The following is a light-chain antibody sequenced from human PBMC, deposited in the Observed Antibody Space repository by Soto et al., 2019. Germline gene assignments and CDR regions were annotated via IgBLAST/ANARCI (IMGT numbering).Light chain of an antibody. CDR3: QQYGSSPYT. J-gene: IGKJ2*01. CDR2: STS. V-gene: IGKV3-20*01. CDR1: QGVSSSD. Sequence: VLTQSPGTLALSPGERVTLSCRASQGVSSSDLAWYQHKPGQAPRRLIYSTSSRAPGIPDRFSGSGSGTDFTLSISRLEPEDFAVYYCQQYGSSPYTFGQGTKLEIK.